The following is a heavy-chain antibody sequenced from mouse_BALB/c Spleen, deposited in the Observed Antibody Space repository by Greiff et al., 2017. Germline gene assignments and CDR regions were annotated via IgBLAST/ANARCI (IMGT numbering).Heavy chain of an antibody. CDR1: GFTFSSYT. J-gene: IGHJ3*01. CDR3: AQGWFAY. V-gene: IGHV5-12-2*01. CDR2: ISNGGGST. Sequence: DVKLVESGGGLVQPGGSLKLSCAASGFTFSSYTMSWVRQTPEKRLEWVAYISNGGGSTYYPDTVKGRFTISRDNAKNTLYLQMSSLKSEDTAMYYCAQGWFAYWGQGTLVTVSA.